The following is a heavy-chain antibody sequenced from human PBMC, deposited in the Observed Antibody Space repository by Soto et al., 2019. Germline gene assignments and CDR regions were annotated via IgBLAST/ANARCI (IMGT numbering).Heavy chain of an antibody. Sequence: QVQLQESGPGLVRPSETLSLTCTVSGGSISSYYWSWIRQPPGKGLEWVGYIYNSGSTNYNPSLKSRVTISVDTSKNQFSLKLSSVTAEDTAVYYCAYGDSRGPFDSWGQGTLVTVSS. V-gene: IGHV4-59*01. CDR1: GGSISSYY. D-gene: IGHD4-17*01. CDR3: AYGDSRGPFDS. CDR2: IYNSGST. J-gene: IGHJ4*02.